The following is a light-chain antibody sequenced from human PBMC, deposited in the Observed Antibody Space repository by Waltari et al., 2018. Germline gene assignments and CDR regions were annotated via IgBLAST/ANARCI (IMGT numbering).Light chain of an antibody. V-gene: IGLV1-47*01. CDR1: SSNIGSNY. CDR2: RNN. CDR3: AAWDDSLSAGV. Sequence: QSVLTQPPSASGTPGQRVTISCSGSSSNIGSNYVYWYQQLPGTAPKLLIYRNNQRPSGVPDRFSGSKSGTSASLAISGLRSEDADYYCAAWDDSLSAGVFGGGTKLTVL. J-gene: IGLJ2*01.